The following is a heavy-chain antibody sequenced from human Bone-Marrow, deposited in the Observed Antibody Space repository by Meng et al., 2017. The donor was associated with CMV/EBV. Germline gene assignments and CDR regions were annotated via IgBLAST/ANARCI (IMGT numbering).Heavy chain of an antibody. CDR3: ARTDHDLPSASLDF. J-gene: IGHJ4*02. V-gene: IGHV3-48*04. Sequence: GESLKISCAASGFTFSSYSMNWVRQAPGKGLEWLSYISLSTTTIFYADSVKGRFTISRDNAKNSLFLQMNSLRAEDTAVYYCARTDHDLPSASLDFWGQGTLVTVSS. D-gene: IGHD2-2*01. CDR2: ISLSTTTI. CDR1: GFTFSSYS.